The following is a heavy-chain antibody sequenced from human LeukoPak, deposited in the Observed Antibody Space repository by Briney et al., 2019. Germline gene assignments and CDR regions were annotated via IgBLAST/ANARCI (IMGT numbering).Heavy chain of an antibody. Sequence: PGGSLRLSCAASGFTFSTYAISWVRQAPGKGLEWVSGINGGGGSTYYADSVKGRFTISRDNSQNTLYLQMNSLRAEDTAVYYCAKAAQWLVQFLVVWGQGTLVTVSS. V-gene: IGHV3-23*01. D-gene: IGHD6-19*01. J-gene: IGHJ4*02. CDR1: GFTFSTYA. CDR2: INGGGGST. CDR3: AKAAQWLVQFLVV.